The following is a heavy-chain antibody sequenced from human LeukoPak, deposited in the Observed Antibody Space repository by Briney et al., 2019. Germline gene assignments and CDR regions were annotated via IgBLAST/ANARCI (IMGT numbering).Heavy chain of an antibody. CDR3: TTGTSPASRTAAAGNTDY. CDR2: IKSKTDGGTT. J-gene: IGHJ4*02. Sequence: GGSLRLSCAASGFTFSNAWMTWVRQAPGKGLEWVGRIKSKTDGGTTDYAAPVKGRFTISRDDSKNTLYLQMNSLKTEDTAVYYCTTGTSPASRTAAAGNTDYWGERTLVTVSS. CDR1: GFTFSNAW. V-gene: IGHV3-15*01. D-gene: IGHD6-13*01.